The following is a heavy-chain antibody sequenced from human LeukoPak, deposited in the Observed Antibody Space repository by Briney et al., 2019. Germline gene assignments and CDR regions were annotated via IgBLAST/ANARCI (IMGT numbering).Heavy chain of an antibody. CDR3: AREAEYYGSGSYYNCFDY. J-gene: IGHJ4*02. Sequence: GGSLRLSCADSGFTFSSYWMHWVRQAPGKGLVWVSRINSDGTITTYADSVKGRFTISRDNAKNTLYLQMNSLRAEDTAVYYCAREAEYYGSGSYYNCFDYWGQGTLVTVSS. CDR2: INSDGTIT. D-gene: IGHD3-10*01. V-gene: IGHV3-74*03. CDR1: GFTFSSYW.